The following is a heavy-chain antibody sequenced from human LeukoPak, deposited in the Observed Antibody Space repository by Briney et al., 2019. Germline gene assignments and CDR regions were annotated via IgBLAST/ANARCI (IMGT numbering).Heavy chain of an antibody. CDR1: GGSISSFY. J-gene: IGHJ4*02. CDR2: IKQDGSEK. CDR3: AREMYLTMVRGDFDY. D-gene: IGHD3-10*01. Sequence: ETLSLTCSVSGGSISSFYRSWIRQPPGKGLEWVANIKQDGSEKYYVDSVKGRFTISRDNAKNSLYLQMNSLRAEDTAVYYCAREMYLTMVRGDFDYWGQGTLVTVSS. V-gene: IGHV3-7*01.